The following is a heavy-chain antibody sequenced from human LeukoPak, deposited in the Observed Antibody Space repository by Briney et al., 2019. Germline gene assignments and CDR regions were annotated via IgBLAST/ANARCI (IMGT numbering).Heavy chain of an antibody. CDR1: GYTFTSYG. J-gene: IGHJ4*02. Sequence: ASVKVSCKASGYTFTSYGISWVRPAPGQGLDWMGWISAYNGNTNYAQKLQGRVTMTTDTSTSTAYMELRSLRSDDTAVYYCARDRDYYDSSGYYSDYWGQGTLVTVSS. CDR2: ISAYNGNT. V-gene: IGHV1-18*01. CDR3: ARDRDYYDSSGYYSDY. D-gene: IGHD3-22*01.